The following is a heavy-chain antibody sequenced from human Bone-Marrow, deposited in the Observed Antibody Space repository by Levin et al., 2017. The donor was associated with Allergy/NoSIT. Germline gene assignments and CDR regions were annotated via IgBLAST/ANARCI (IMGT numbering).Heavy chain of an antibody. CDR3: ARDWGPPRYYGDKRTALDV. V-gene: IGHV4-31*03. Sequence: ASETLSLTCTVSGGSISSGGYYWSWIRQHPGKGLEWIGYIYYSGSTYYNPSLKSRVTISVDTSKNQFSLKLSSVTAADTAVYYCARDWGPPRYYGDKRTALDVWGKGTTVTVSS. D-gene: IGHD4-17*01. CDR2: IYYSGST. CDR1: GGSISSGGYY. J-gene: IGHJ6*04.